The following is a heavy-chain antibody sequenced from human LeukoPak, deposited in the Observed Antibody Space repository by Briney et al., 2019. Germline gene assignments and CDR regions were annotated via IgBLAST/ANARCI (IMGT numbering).Heavy chain of an antibody. V-gene: IGHV3-74*01. CDR1: GFAPSNDW. J-gene: IGHJ4*02. D-gene: IGHD6-19*01. CDR2: ISTDGSMT. Sequence: GGSLRLSCASSGFAPSNDWMHWVRQAPGKGLEWVSRISTDGSMTGYTDSVKGRFTIYGDNAKRILYLEMNNLRVEDTAVYYCASFGQQWLESYWGQGTLVTVSS. CDR3: ASFGQQWLESY.